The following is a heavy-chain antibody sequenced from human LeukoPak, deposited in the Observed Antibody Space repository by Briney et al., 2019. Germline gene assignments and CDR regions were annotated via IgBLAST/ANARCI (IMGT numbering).Heavy chain of an antibody. CDR2: IIPILGIA. Sequence: SVKVSCKASGYTFTSYGISWVRQAPGQGLEWMGRIIPILGIANYAQKFQGRVTITADKSTSTAYMELSSLRSEDTAVYYCARERGSPTGDAFDIWGQGTMVTVSS. CDR3: ARERGSPTGDAFDI. D-gene: IGHD1-26*01. CDR1: GYTFTSYG. V-gene: IGHV1-69*04. J-gene: IGHJ3*02.